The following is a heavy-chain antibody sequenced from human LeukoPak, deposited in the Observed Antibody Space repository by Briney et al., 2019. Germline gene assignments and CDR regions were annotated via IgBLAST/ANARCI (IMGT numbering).Heavy chain of an antibody. J-gene: IGHJ3*02. CDR3: ATYFAGAETFDI. CDR2: IFPGDSDT. D-gene: IGHD3-16*01. V-gene: IGHV5-51*01. Sequence: MAGESLKISCQGSGYSFTSYWIGWVRQVPGKGLEWMGLIFPGDSDTKYSPSFQGQVTISADKSISTAYLQWSSLKASDTAMYYCATYFAGAETFDIWGQGTMVTVSS. CDR1: GYSFTSYW.